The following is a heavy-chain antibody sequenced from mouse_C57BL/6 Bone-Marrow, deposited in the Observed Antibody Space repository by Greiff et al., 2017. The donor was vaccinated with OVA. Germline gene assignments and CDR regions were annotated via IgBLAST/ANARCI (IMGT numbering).Heavy chain of an antibody. V-gene: IGHV1-59*01. CDR1: GYTFTSYW. J-gene: IGHJ2*01. CDR3: ARTDGAYDSDPY. Sequence: QVQLQQPGAELVRPGTSVKLSCKASGYTFTSYWMHWVKQRPGQGLAWIGVIDPSDSYTNYNQKFKGKATLTVDTSSSTAYMQRSSLTSEDSAVYYCARTDGAYDSDPYWGQGTTLTVSS. CDR2: IDPSDSYT. D-gene: IGHD2-4*01.